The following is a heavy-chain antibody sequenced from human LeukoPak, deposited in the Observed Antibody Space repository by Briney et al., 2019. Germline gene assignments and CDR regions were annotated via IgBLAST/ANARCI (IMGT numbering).Heavy chain of an antibody. D-gene: IGHD2-8*01. CDR1: SASIRSSDYY. CDR2: IHDSGNT. CDR3: ARGRYNDGVYSKTDLDY. J-gene: IGHJ4*02. V-gene: IGHV4-39*07. Sequence: PSETLSLTCTVSSASIRSSDYYWGWIRQPPGMGLEWIGSIHDSGNTYYNPSLNSRVTISLDTSKNQFSLRLFSVTAADTAVYYCARGRYNDGVYSKTDLDYWGQGTLVTVSS.